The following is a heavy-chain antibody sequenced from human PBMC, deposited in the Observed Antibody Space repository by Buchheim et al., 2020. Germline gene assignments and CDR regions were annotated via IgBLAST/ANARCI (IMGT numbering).Heavy chain of an antibody. CDR2: LSSSSSTI. CDR3: ARTGLYYYDSSGYYNVFNY. Sequence: EVQLVESGGGLVQPGGSLRLSCAASGFTFSSYSMNWVRQAPGKGLEWVSYLSSSSSTIYYADSVKGRFTISRAHAKHSLYLQMNSLRAEDTAVYYCARTGLYYYDSSGYYNVFNYWGQGTL. CDR1: GFTFSSYS. V-gene: IGHV3-48*01. D-gene: IGHD3-22*01. J-gene: IGHJ4*02.